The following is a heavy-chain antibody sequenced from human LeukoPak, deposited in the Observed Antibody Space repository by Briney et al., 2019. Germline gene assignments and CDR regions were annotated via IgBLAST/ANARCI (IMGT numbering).Heavy chain of an antibody. V-gene: IGHV4-39*01. D-gene: IGHD4-11*01. Sequence: SSETLSLTCTVSGGSISSSSYYWGWIRQPPGKGLEWIGSIYYSGSTYYNPSLKSRVTISVDTSKNQFSLKLSSVTAADTAVYYCARQRRGGYSFYFDYWGQGTLVTVSS. CDR3: ARQRRGGYSFYFDY. CDR2: IYYSGST. CDR1: GGSISSSSYY. J-gene: IGHJ4*02.